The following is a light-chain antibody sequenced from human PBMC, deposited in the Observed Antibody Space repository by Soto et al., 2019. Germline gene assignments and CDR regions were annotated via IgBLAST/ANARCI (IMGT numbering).Light chain of an antibody. CDR3: QQSYSPLWT. CDR2: AAS. J-gene: IGKJ1*01. V-gene: IGKV1-39*01. Sequence: DIQMTQSPSSVSASVGDRVTITCRASQSISNYLNWYQHKAGKAPKVLIYAASSLQRGVPSRFSGSGSGTDFTLIISSLQPEDFATYYCQQSYSPLWTFGQGTKVDIK. CDR1: QSISNY.